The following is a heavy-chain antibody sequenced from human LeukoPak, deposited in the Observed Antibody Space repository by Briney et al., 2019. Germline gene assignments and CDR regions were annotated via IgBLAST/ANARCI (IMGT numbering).Heavy chain of an antibody. Sequence: GGSLRLSCVVSGFTFSSYAMHWVRQAPGKGLEWVAVISYDGSNKYYADSVKGRFSISRDNSKNTLYLQMNSLRPEDTAVYYCARARSGWYLGQFDYWGQGALVTVSS. CDR2: ISYDGSNK. J-gene: IGHJ4*02. CDR1: GFTFSSYA. V-gene: IGHV3-30*04. CDR3: ARARSGWYLGQFDY. D-gene: IGHD6-19*01.